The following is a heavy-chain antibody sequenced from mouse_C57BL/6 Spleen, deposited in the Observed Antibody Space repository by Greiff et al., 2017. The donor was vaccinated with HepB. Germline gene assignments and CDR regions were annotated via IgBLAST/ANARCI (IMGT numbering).Heavy chain of an antibody. V-gene: IGHV1-26*01. D-gene: IGHD1-1*01. CDR1: GYTFTDYY. CDR2: INPNNGGT. CDR3: ARSEYYGTRDY. Sequence: EVQLQQSGPELVKPGASVKISCKASGYTFTDYYMNWVKQSHGKSLEWIGDINPNNGGTSYNQKFKGKATLTVDKSSSTAYMELRSLTSEDSAVYYCARSEYYGTRDYWGQGTTLTVSS. J-gene: IGHJ2*01.